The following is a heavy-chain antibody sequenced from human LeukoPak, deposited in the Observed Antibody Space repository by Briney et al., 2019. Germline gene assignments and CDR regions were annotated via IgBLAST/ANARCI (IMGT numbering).Heavy chain of an antibody. Sequence: ASETLSLTCTVSGGSISSYYWSWIRQPPGKGLEWIGYIYYSGSTNYNPSLKSRVTISVDTSKNQFSLKLSSVTAADTAVYYCARHQWLVQYFQHWGQGTLVTVSS. J-gene: IGHJ1*01. D-gene: IGHD6-19*01. V-gene: IGHV4-59*08. CDR1: GGSISSYY. CDR2: IYYSGST. CDR3: ARHQWLVQYFQH.